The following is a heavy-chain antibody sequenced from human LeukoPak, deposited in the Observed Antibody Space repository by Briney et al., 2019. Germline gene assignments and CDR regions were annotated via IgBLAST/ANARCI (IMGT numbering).Heavy chain of an antibody. D-gene: IGHD6-13*01. CDR1: GGSISSGGYY. CDR3: ARDWVFGPAAAAAGDGAFDI. Sequence: SETLSLTCAVSGGSISSGGYYWGWIRQPPGKGLEWIGSIYHSGSTYYNPSLKSRVTISVDTSKNQFSLKLSSVTAADTAVYYCARDWVFGPAAAAAGDGAFDIWGQGTMVTVSS. J-gene: IGHJ3*02. V-gene: IGHV4-39*07. CDR2: IYHSGST.